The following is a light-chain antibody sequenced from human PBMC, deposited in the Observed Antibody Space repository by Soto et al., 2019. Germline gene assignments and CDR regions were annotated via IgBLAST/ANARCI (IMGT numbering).Light chain of an antibody. Sequence: QSVLTQPPSVSEAPGQKVTISCSGGSSNIGKNYVSWYQQVPGTAPKLLIYDNNKRPSGIPDRFSGSKSGASATLGITGLQTGDEADYHCGTWDTGLSAMVFGGGTKLTVL. CDR2: DNN. V-gene: IGLV1-51*01. J-gene: IGLJ3*02. CDR1: SSNIGKNY. CDR3: GTWDTGLSAMV.